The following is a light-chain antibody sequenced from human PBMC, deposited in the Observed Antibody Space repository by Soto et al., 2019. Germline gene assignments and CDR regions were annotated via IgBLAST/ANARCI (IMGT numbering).Light chain of an antibody. CDR1: SSNIGNNA. Sequence: QSVLTQPPSASGTPGQRVTISCSGSSSNIGNNAVNWYQQFPGTAPKRLIYDNIQRPSGVPDRFSGSKSGTSASLAISGLQSEDEADYYCAAWGDNLNGWVFGGGTKLTVL. V-gene: IGLV1-44*01. J-gene: IGLJ3*02. CDR3: AAWGDNLNGWV. CDR2: DNI.